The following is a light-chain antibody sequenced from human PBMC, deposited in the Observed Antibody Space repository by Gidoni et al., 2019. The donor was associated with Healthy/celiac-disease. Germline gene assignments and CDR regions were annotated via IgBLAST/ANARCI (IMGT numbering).Light chain of an antibody. CDR1: QSVSSN. V-gene: IGKV3-15*01. CDR2: GAS. CDR3: QQYKNWPPLT. Sequence: DIVMTQSPATLSVSPGERATLSCRASQSVSSNLAWYQQKPGQAPRLLIYGASTRATGIPARFSGSGSGTEFTLTISSLQSEDFAVYYCQQYKNWPPLTFGGGTKVEIK. J-gene: IGKJ4*01.